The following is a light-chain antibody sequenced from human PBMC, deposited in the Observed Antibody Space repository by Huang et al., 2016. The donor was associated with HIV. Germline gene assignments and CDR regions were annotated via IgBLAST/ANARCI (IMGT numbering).Light chain of an antibody. CDR1: QSVLSSSNNKNY. Sequence: DIVMTQSPDSLAVSLGERATNNCKSSQSVLSSSNNKNYLTWYQKKPGQPPKLLIYWASTRGSGVPDRFSGSGSGTDFTLTISSLQAQDVAVYYCQQYYSSPLTFGPGTRVDIK. V-gene: IGKV4-1*01. CDR3: QQYYSSPLT. CDR2: WAS. J-gene: IGKJ3*01.